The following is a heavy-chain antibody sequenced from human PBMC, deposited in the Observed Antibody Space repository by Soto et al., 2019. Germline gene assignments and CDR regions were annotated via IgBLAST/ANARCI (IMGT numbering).Heavy chain of an antibody. CDR1: GGSFSSVSSY. J-gene: IGHJ4*02. Sequence: QLQLQESGPGLAKPSETLSSTGTVSGGSFSSVSSYWGWFANPPGKGLEWVGSIFYLGTTSYNPSLGSRITISVDTSKNQFSLKLRSVTAADTAVFYCAGLYPYESSGYHLNYWGQGALVTVSS. D-gene: IGHD3-22*01. V-gene: IGHV4-39*01. CDR3: AGLYPYESSGYHLNY. CDR2: IFYLGTT.